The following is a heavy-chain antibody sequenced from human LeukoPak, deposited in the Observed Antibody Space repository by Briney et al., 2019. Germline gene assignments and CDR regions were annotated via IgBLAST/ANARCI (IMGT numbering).Heavy chain of an antibody. CDR2: ISGSGAST. Sequence: PGGSLRLSCAASGFTFSSYAKSWVRQAPGKGLEWVSAISGSGASTYYADSVKGRFTISRDNSKNTLYLQMNSLRAEDTAVYYCAKDGYTYIVVVPASNYYYMDVWGKGTTVTISS. J-gene: IGHJ6*03. CDR1: GFTFSSYA. D-gene: IGHD2-2*01. CDR3: AKDGYTYIVVVPASNYYYMDV. V-gene: IGHV3-23*01.